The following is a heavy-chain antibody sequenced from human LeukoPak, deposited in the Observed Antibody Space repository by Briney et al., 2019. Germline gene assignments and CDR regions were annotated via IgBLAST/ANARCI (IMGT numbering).Heavy chain of an antibody. CDR1: GFTFSHYS. D-gene: IGHD6-13*01. CDR3: ARTEQQLVGGYYFDY. CDR2: ISSSSSYI. Sequence: GRSLRLSCVASGFTFSHYSMNWVRQAPGKGLEWVSSISSSSSYIYYADSVKGRFTISRDNAKNSLYLQMNSLRAEDTAVYYCARTEQQLVGGYYFDYWGQGTLVTVSS. J-gene: IGHJ4*02. V-gene: IGHV3-21*01.